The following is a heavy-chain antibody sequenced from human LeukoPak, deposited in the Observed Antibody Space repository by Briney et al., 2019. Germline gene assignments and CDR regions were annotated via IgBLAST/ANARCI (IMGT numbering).Heavy chain of an antibody. V-gene: IGHV1-69*04. CDR1: GGTFSSYA. CDR3: ARSTYYYDSSGFDY. J-gene: IGHJ4*02. D-gene: IGHD3-22*01. Sequence: GASVKVSCKASGGTFSSYAISWVRQAPGQGLEWMGRIIPILGIANYAQKFQGRVTITADKSTSKAYMELSSLRSEDTAVYYCARSTYYYDSSGFDYWGQGTLVTVSS. CDR2: IIPILGIA.